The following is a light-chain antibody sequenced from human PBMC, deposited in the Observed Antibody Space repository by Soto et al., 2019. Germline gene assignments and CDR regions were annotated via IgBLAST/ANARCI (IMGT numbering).Light chain of an antibody. J-gene: IGKJ5*01. V-gene: IGKV3-20*01. Sequence: EIVLTQSPGTRSLSPGEGVTLSCRASESVSNRFLAWYQQRPGQAPRLLIYGASTRATGIPDGISGSGSGTDFTLTISRLEPEDFAVYYCQQYGSSPITFGQGTRLEIK. CDR3: QQYGSSPIT. CDR1: ESVSNRF. CDR2: GAS.